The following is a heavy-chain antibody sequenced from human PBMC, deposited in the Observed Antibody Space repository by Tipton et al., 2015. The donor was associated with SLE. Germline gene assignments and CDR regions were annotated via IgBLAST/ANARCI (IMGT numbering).Heavy chain of an antibody. J-gene: IGHJ5*02. CDR2: IYNLGNT. CDR3: ARAIRFFDP. Sequence: TLSLTYSVSGDSISSGAYYWGWIRQHPGKGLEWIGYIYNLGNTYYNPSLKSRLAIPIDTSKNQFSLKLTSVTAADTAVYYCARAIRFFDPWGQGTLVTVSS. D-gene: IGHD2-2*02. V-gene: IGHV4-31*03. CDR1: GDSISSGAYY.